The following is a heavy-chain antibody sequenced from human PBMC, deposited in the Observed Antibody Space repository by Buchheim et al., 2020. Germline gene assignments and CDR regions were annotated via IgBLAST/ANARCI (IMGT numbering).Heavy chain of an antibody. V-gene: IGHV3-30*18. D-gene: IGHD2-15*01. CDR3: AKDRSYCSGGSCPNYFDY. CDR2: ISYDGSHK. Sequence: QVQLVESGGGVVQPGRSLRLSCAASGFTFSRYHMHWVRQAPGKGLEWLAVISYDGSHKYYADSVKGRFTISRDNSKNTLYRKMNSLRAEDTAVYYCAKDRSYCSGGSCPNYFDYWGQGTL. CDR1: GFTFSRYH. J-gene: IGHJ4*02.